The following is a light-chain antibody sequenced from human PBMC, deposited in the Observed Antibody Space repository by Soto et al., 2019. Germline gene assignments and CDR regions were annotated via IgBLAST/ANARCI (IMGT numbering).Light chain of an antibody. V-gene: IGLV2-14*03. CDR2: EVS. CDR1: SSDVGAYDF. J-gene: IGLJ1*01. CDR3: SSYTSISTRV. Sequence: QSALTQPASVSGSPGQSITISCTGTSSDVGAYDFVSWYQQHPDKAPKLMIYEVSNRPSGVSNRFSGSKSVNTATLTISGLQAEDDADYYCSSYTSISTRVFGTGTKVTVL.